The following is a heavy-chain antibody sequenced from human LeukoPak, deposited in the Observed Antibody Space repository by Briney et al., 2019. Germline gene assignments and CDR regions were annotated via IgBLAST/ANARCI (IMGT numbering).Heavy chain of an antibody. J-gene: IGHJ4*02. V-gene: IGHV1-46*01. CDR2: IYPRDGST. Sequence: ASVKVSCKASGYTFTINYIHWVRQATGQGLEWMGMIYPRDGSTSYAQKFQGRVTVTRDTSTSTVHMELSGLRSEDTAVSYCARDQEGFDYWGQGTLVTVSS. CDR1: GYTFTINY. CDR3: ARDQEGFDY.